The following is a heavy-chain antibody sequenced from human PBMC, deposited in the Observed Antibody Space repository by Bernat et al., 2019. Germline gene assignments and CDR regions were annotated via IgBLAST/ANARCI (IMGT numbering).Heavy chain of an antibody. J-gene: IGHJ5*02. CDR3: ASVGIATGPFDP. CDR2: ISSSSSYT. CDR1: GFTFSDYY. V-gene: IGHV3-11*05. Sequence: QVQLVESGGGLVKPGGSLRLSCAAYGFTFSDYYMSWIRQAPGKGLEWVSYISSSSSYTNYADSVKGRFTISRDNAKNSLYLQMNSLRAEDTAVYYCASVGIATGPFDPWGQGTLVTVSS. D-gene: IGHD6-13*01.